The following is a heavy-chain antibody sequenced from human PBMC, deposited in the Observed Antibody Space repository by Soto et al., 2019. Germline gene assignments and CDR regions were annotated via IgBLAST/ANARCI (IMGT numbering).Heavy chain of an antibody. J-gene: IGHJ4*02. V-gene: IGHV4-30-2*01. CDR2: IYHSGST. Sequence: QLQLQESGSGLAKPSQTLSLTCAVSGGSISSGGYSWSWIRQPPGKGLEWIGYIYHSGSTYYNPSIKSRVTISVVRSKNQFSLKLSSVTAADTAVYYCARTDDSSGYYYFDYWGQGTLVTVSS. CDR3: ARTDDSSGYYYFDY. CDR1: GGSISSGGYS. D-gene: IGHD3-22*01.